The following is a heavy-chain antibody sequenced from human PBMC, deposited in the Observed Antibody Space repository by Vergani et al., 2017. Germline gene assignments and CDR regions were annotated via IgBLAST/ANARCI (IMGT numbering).Heavy chain of an antibody. CDR2: IYITGST. V-gene: IGHV4-61*02. D-gene: IGHD3-10*01. CDR1: GGSISSDSYY. Sequence: QVQLQESGPGLVKPSQTLSLTCTVSGGSISSDSYYWNWIRQPAGKGLEWIGRIYITGSTNYNPSLKSRVTISVDTSKNQFSLSLTSVTAADTAVYYCARVGGGVRGSGYYNFDVWGQGTLVTVSS. J-gene: IGHJ4*02. CDR3: ARVGGGVRGSGYYNFDV.